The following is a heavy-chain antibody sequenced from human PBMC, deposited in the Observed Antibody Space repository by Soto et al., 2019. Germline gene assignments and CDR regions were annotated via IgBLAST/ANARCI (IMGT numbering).Heavy chain of an antibody. D-gene: IGHD6-13*01. CDR1: GGSFSGYY. Sequence: PSETLYLTCAVYGGSFSGYYWSWIRQPPGKGLEWIGEINHSGSTNYNPSLKSRVTISVDTSKNQFSLKLSSVTAADTAVYYCTISEFPAAGPPYDYYGMDVWGQGTTVTVSS. V-gene: IGHV4-34*01. CDR2: INHSGST. CDR3: TISEFPAAGPPYDYYGMDV. J-gene: IGHJ6*02.